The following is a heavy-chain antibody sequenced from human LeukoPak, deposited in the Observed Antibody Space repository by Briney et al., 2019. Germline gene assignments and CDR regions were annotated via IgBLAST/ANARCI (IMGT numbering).Heavy chain of an antibody. CDR3: ACGSVYYYYMDV. V-gene: IGHV1-69*13. D-gene: IGHD3-10*01. Sequence: SVKVSCKASGGTFSSYAISWVRQAPAQGLEWMGGIIPIFRTANYAQKFQRRVTITADESTSTAYMELSSLRSEDTAVYYCACGSVYYYYMDVWGKGTTVTVSS. CDR2: IIPIFRTA. J-gene: IGHJ6*03. CDR1: GGTFSSYA.